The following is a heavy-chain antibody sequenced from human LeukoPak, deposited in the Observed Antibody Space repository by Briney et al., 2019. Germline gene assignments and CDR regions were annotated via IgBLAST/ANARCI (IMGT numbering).Heavy chain of an antibody. CDR3: ARSENDAFDI. J-gene: IGHJ3*02. V-gene: IGHV3-30-3*01. CDR1: GFTFSSFW. Sequence: PGGSLRLSCAASGFTFSSFWMTWVRQAPGKGLEWVAVISYDGSNKYYADSVKGRFTISRDNSKNTLYLQMNSLRAEDTAVYYCARSENDAFDIWSQGTMVTVSS. CDR2: ISYDGSNK.